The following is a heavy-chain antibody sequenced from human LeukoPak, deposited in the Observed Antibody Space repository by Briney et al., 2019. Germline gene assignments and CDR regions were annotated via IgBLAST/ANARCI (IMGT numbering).Heavy chain of an antibody. Sequence: GASVKVSCKASGGTFSSYAINWVRLATGQGLEWMGWMNPNSGNTGYAQKFQGRVTMTRNTSVSTAYMDLSSLRSEDTVVYYCARGSSGDYSVSGSAWFDPWGQGTLVTVSS. CDR3: ARGSSGDYSVSGSAWFDP. J-gene: IGHJ5*02. V-gene: IGHV1-8*02. CDR1: GGTFSSYA. D-gene: IGHD3-10*01. CDR2: MNPNSGNT.